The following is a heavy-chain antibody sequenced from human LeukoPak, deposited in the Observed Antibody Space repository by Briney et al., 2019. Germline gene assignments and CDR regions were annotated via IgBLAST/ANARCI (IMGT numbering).Heavy chain of an antibody. D-gene: IGHD3-10*01. CDR1: GYSFTSYW. J-gene: IGHJ4*02. CDR3: ARTPRGPIWFGELSPHFDY. Sequence: KRGESLKISCKGSGYSFTSYWIGWVRQMPGKGLEWMRIIYPVDSDTRYSPSFQGQVTISADKSISTAYLQWSSLKASDTAMYYCARTPRGPIWFGELSPHFDYWGQGTLVTVSS. CDR2: IYPVDSDT. V-gene: IGHV5-51*01.